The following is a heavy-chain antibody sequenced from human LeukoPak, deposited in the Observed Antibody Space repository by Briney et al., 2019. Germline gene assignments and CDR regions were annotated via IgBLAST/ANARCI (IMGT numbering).Heavy chain of an antibody. CDR2: ISSRSGYT. V-gene: IGHV3-11*06. CDR3: ARLTSGGDYAFDY. J-gene: IGHJ4*02. Sequence: GGSLRLSCAASGFTFSDYYMSWIRQAPGKGLEWVSYISSRSGYTNYADSVKGRFTISRDNAKNSLYLQMGSLRAEDTAVYYCARLTSGGDYAFDYWGQGTLVTVSS. D-gene: IGHD2-21*02. CDR1: GFTFSDYY.